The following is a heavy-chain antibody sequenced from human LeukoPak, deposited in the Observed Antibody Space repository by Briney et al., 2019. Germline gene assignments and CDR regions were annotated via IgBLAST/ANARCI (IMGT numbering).Heavy chain of an antibody. CDR3: ARDEGAWQWLVPNYFDY. CDR1: GFTFTTHW. D-gene: IGHD6-19*01. J-gene: IGHJ4*02. CDR2: IKPDGSDT. Sequence: GGSLRLSCGASGFTFTTHWIHWVRQAPGKGLVWVSRIKPDGSDTNYADSVKGRFTISRDNAKNSLYLQMNSLRAEDTAVYYCARDEGAWQWLVPNYFDYWGQGTLVTVSS. V-gene: IGHV3-74*01.